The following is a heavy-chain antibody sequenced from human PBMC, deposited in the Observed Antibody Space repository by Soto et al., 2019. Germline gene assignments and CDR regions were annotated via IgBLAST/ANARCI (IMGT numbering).Heavy chain of an antibody. Sequence: ASVTVSCKASGYTFNSYYMHWVRQAPGQGLEWMGIIHPSGGSTSYAQKFQGRVTMTRDTSTSTVSMELSSLRSEDTAVYYCACSGHSYGFDSWGQGTLVTVSS. CDR3: ACSGHSYGFDS. CDR2: IHPSGGST. D-gene: IGHD5-18*01. CDR1: GYTFNSYY. V-gene: IGHV1-46*02. J-gene: IGHJ4*02.